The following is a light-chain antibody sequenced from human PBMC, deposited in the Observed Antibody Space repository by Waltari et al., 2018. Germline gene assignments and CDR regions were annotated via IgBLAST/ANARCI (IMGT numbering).Light chain of an antibody. Sequence: DIQMTQSPSSMSASVGDSVSLTCQASQDIRIYLSWYQQKPGKAPKVLIYDASNLETGVPSRFTGSRSGTDFTFTISSLQPEDIATYYCQQYKDLPRTFGQGTKVEI. CDR1: QDIRIY. J-gene: IGKJ1*01. CDR2: DAS. CDR3: QQYKDLPRT. V-gene: IGKV1-33*01.